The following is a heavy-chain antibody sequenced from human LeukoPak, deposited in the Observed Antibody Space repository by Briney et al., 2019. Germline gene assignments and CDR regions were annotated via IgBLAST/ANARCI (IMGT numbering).Heavy chain of an antibody. V-gene: IGHV1-2*02. Sequence: ASVKVSCKASGYAFTGYYMHWVRQAPGQGLEWMGWINPNSGGTNYAQKFQGRVTMTRDTSISTAYMELSGLRSDDTAVYYCARDQGAHDSDSWGQGTLVTVSS. CDR2: INPNSGGT. CDR3: ARDQGAHDSDS. CDR1: GYAFTGYY. J-gene: IGHJ4*02. D-gene: IGHD3-3*01.